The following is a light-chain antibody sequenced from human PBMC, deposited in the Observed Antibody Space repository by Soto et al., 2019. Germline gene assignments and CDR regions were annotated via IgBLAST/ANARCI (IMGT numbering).Light chain of an antibody. CDR1: QSVSSSY. J-gene: IGKJ1*01. Sequence: EIVLTQSPGTLSLSPGERATLSCRSSQSVSSSYLAWYQQKPGQAPRLLIYDVSSRATGIPDRFSGSGSGTDVTLTISGLEPEGFAVYYCQQYGSSPTFGQGTKVEIK. CDR3: QQYGSSPT. V-gene: IGKV3-20*01. CDR2: DVS.